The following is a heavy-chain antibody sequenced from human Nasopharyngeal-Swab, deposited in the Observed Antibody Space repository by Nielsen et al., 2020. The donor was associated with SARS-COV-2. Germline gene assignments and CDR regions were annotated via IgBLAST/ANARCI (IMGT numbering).Heavy chain of an antibody. Sequence: GGSLRLSCAASGFTFSSYWMSWVRQAPGKGLEWGANIKQDGSEKYYVDSVKGRFTISRDNAKNSLYLQMNSLRAEDTAVYYCARAGPADRGRGSYYYGMDVWGQGTTVTVSS. CDR2: IKQDGSEK. D-gene: IGHD3-16*01. CDR1: GFTFSSYW. CDR3: ARAGPADRGRGSYYYGMDV. V-gene: IGHV3-7*03. J-gene: IGHJ6*02.